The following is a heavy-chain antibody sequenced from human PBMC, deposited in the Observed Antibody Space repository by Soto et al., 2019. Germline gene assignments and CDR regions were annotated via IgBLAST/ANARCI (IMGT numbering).Heavy chain of an antibody. CDR2: ITKSSRTI. V-gene: IGHV3-48*01. J-gene: IGHJ6*02. Sequence: EVQLVESGGGLVQPGVSLRLSCAASGFTFSTYSMNWVRQAPGKGLEWISYITKSSRTIYYAVSVKGRFTISRDNAKNSRYLQMNRLRAEDTAVYYWMRDHGYGYGMDVWGQGTTVTVSS. CDR3: MRDHGYGYGMDV. CDR1: GFTFSTYS. D-gene: IGHD5-12*01.